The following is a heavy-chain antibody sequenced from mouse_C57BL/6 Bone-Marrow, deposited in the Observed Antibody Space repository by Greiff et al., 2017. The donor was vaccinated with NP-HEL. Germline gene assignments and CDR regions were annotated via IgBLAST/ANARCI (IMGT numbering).Heavy chain of an antibody. CDR1: GFTFSSYA. Sequence: EVMLVESGGGLVKPGGSLKLSCAASGFTFSSYAMSWVRQTPEKRLEWVATISDGGSYTYYPDNVKGRFTISRDNAKNNLYLQMSHLKSEDTAMYYCARDTYYYGSSYEDFDYWGQGTTLTVSS. CDR3: ARDTYYYGSSYEDFDY. J-gene: IGHJ2*01. CDR2: ISDGGSYT. D-gene: IGHD1-1*01. V-gene: IGHV5-4*01.